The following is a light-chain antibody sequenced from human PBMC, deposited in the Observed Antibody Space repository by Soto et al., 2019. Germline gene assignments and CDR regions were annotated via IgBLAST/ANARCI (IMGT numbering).Light chain of an antibody. CDR1: SSDVGYYDY. CDR3: SSYAGSNNFV. J-gene: IGLJ1*01. CDR2: EVT. Sequence: QSGMTEPPSASGIPGQSVTISCTGTSSDVGYYDYVSWYQQHPGKAPKLVIYEVTKRPSGVPDRVSASKSGNTASLTVSGLRAEDEADYYCSSYAGSNNFVFGSGTKVTVL. V-gene: IGLV2-8*01.